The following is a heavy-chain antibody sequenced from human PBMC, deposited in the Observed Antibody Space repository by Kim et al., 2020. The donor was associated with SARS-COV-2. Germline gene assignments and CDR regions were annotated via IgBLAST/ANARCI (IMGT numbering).Heavy chain of an antibody. V-gene: IGHV7-4-1*02. CDR3: ARGRAAAGIDWFDP. J-gene: IGHJ5*02. Sequence: AQGFTGRFVFTLDTSVSTAYLQISSLKAEDTAVYYCARGRAAAGIDWFDPWGQGTLVTVSS. D-gene: IGHD6-13*01.